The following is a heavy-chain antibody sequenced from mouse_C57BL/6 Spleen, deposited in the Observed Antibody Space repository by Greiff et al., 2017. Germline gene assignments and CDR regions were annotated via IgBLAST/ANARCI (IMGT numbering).Heavy chain of an antibody. V-gene: IGHV5-16*01. CDR1: GFPFSDYY. CDR3: ARDDSPGYVGFAY. J-gene: IGHJ3*01. D-gene: IGHD3-2*02. CDR2: INYDGSST. Sequence: LVESEGGLVPPGSSMKLSCTASGFPFSDYYMAWVRQVPEKGLEWVANINYDGSSTYYLDSLKSRFIISRNNAKNILYLQMSSLKSDDTATYYCARDDSPGYVGFAYWGQGTLVTVSA.